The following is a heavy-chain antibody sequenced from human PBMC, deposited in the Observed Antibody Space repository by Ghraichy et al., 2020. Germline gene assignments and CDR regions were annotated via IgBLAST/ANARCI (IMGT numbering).Heavy chain of an antibody. J-gene: IGHJ4*02. V-gene: IGHV3-7*01. CDR1: GFTFSGDW. D-gene: IGHD3-10*01. CDR2: IKQDETEK. Sequence: LSLTCVASGFTFSGDWMSWVRQAPGKGLEWVANIKQDETEKHYVDSVKGRFTISRDNAKNSLFLQMNSLRAEDTAVYYCARVGYYGSGPIDYWGQGTLVTVSS. CDR3: ARVGYYGSGPIDY.